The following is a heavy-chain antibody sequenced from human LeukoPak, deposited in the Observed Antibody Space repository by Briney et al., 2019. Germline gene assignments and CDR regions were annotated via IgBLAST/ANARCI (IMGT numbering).Heavy chain of an antibody. J-gene: IGHJ3*02. CDR3: VRESGSSSGWSYAFDI. V-gene: IGHV3-21*01. D-gene: IGHD6-19*01. CDR1: GFTFSSYS. Sequence: GGSLRLSCAASGFTFSSYSMNWVRQAPGKGLEWVSSISSSSSYIYYADSVKGRFTISRDNAKTSLYLQMNSLRAEDTAVYYCVRESGSSSGWSYAFDIWGQGTMVTVSS. CDR2: ISSSSSYI.